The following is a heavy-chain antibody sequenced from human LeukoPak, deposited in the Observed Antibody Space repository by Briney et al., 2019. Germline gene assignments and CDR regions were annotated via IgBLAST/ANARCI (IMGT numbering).Heavy chain of an antibody. D-gene: IGHD3-16*01. V-gene: IGHV3-21*01. Sequence: GGSLRLSCAASGFTFRSYRMNWVRQAPGKGLEWVSSISSSSSYIYYADSVKGRFTISRDNAKNSLYLQMNSLRAEDTAVYYCARDSRLGGYFDYWGQGTLVTVSS. CDR2: ISSSSSYI. CDR1: GFTFRSYR. J-gene: IGHJ4*02. CDR3: ARDSRLGGYFDY.